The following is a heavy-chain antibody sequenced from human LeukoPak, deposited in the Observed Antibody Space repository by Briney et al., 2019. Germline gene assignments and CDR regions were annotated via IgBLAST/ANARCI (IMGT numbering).Heavy chain of an antibody. J-gene: IGHJ5*02. CDR2: IYSGGSK. V-gene: IGHV3-66*01. Sequence: GRSLRLSCAVYGLTVSSNYMSWVSPPPGKGLEWDSVIYSGGSKYYADSEKRGFTISRDTSKNALYLQRNSLRAEDTAVYYWARYSTSWYGNWFDPWGQGTLVTVSS. CDR1: GLTVSSNY. CDR3: ARYSTSWYGNWFDP. D-gene: IGHD6-13*01.